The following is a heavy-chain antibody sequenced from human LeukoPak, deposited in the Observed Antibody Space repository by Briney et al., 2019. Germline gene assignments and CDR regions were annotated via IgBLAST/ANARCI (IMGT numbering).Heavy chain of an antibody. J-gene: IGHJ4*02. CDR2: ISYDGSNK. CDR3: ARDDRGTLGYYYDSSGYFPGAHDY. Sequence: PGRSLRLSCAASGFTFSSYAMHWVRQAPGKGLEWVAVISYDGSNKYYADSVKGRFTISRDNSKNTLYLQMNSLRAEDTAVYYCARDDRGTLGYYYDSSGYFPGAHDYWGQGTLVTVSS. V-gene: IGHV3-30-3*01. D-gene: IGHD3-22*01. CDR1: GFTFSSYA.